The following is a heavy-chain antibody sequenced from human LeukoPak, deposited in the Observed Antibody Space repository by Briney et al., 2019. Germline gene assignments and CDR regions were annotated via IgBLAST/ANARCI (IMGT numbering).Heavy chain of an antibody. CDR3: ARDPGSGWFYFDY. Sequence: PSETLSLTCTVSGGSISSYYWSWIRQPPGKGLERIGYIYYSGSTNYNPSLKSRVTISVDTSKNQFSLKLSSVTAADTAVYYCARDPGSGWFYFDYWGQGTLVTVSS. CDR2: IYYSGST. D-gene: IGHD6-19*01. V-gene: IGHV4-59*01. CDR1: GGSISSYY. J-gene: IGHJ4*02.